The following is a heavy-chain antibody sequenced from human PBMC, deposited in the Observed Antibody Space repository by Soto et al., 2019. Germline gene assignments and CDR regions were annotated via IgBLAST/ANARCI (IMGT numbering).Heavy chain of an antibody. CDR3: AREGGGIPYYGMDV. J-gene: IGHJ6*02. V-gene: IGHV4-61*01. D-gene: IGHD3-16*02. CDR2: VHNSGYT. CDR1: GGSVSSGSFH. Sequence: QVQLQESGPGLVKPSETLSLTCTVSGGSVSSGSFHWSWIRQPPGKGLEWIGYVHNSGYTDYNPSLKVRVTISGDTSNNQFSLKLSSVTAADPAVYYCAREGGGIPYYGMDVWGRGTTVTVSS.